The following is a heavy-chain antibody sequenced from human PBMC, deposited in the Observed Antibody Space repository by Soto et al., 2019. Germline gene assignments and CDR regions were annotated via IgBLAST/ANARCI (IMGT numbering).Heavy chain of an antibody. CDR1: GFTFSSYA. J-gene: IGHJ5*02. V-gene: IGHV3-23*01. D-gene: IGHD3-16*01. CDR2: ISGSGGST. Sequence: GGSLRLSCAASGFTFSSYAMSWVRQAPGKGLEWVSAISGSGGSTYYADSVKGRFTISRDNSKNTLYLQMNSLRAEDTAVYYCAKDMGGLTSQNNRFDPWGQGTLVTVSS. CDR3: AKDMGGLTSQNNRFDP.